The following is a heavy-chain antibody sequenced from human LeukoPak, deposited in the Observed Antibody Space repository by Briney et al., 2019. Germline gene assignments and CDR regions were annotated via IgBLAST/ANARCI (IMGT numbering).Heavy chain of an antibody. CDR3: ARDKRSGSYVGPFDY. J-gene: IGHJ4*02. Sequence: PGGSLRLSCAASGFTFSSYAMHWVRQAPGKGLEWVAVISYEGSNKYYADSVKGRFTISRDNSKNTLYLQMNSLRAEDTAVYYCARDKRSGSYVGPFDYWGQGTLVTVSS. CDR1: GFTFSSYA. V-gene: IGHV3-30*04. D-gene: IGHD3-10*01. CDR2: ISYEGSNK.